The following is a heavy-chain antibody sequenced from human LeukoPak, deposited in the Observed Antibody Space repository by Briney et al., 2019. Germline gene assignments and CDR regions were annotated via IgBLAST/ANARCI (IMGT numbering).Heavy chain of an antibody. Sequence: HLETLSLTCTVSGGSISSYYWSWIRQPPGKGLEWIGYIYYSGSTNYNPSLKSRVTISVDTSKNQFSLKLSSVTAADTAVYYCARRPGRASYSSSSYWYFDLWGRGTLVTVSS. J-gene: IGHJ2*01. V-gene: IGHV4-59*08. CDR2: IYYSGST. D-gene: IGHD6-13*01. CDR3: ARRPGRASYSSSSYWYFDL. CDR1: GGSISSYY.